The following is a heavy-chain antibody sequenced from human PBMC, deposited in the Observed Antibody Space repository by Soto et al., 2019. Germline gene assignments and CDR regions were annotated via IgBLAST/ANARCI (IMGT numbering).Heavy chain of an antibody. CDR3: AKQFSSSTWYPFDH. V-gene: IGHV3-23*01. Sequence: EVQLLESGEALVQLGGSLRLSCAASGFTYNIYAMSWVRQAPGKGLEWVSGISAGVIDTYYADSVKGRFTVSRDDSKNTLYLQMNSLRADDTAVYYCAKQFSSSTWYPFDHWGRGTLVTVSS. CDR2: ISAGVIDT. CDR1: GFTYNIYA. D-gene: IGHD6-13*01. J-gene: IGHJ4*02.